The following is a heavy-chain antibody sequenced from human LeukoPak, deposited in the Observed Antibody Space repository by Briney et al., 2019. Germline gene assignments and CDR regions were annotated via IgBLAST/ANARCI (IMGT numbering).Heavy chain of an antibody. Sequence: GXXLRLSCAASGFTDSSNYMSWVRQAPGKGLEWVSVIYSGGSTYYADSVKGRFTISRDNSKNTVYLQMNSLRAEDTAVYYCARMTYASAHFNYWGQGTLVTVSS. J-gene: IGHJ4*02. CDR3: ARMTYASAHFNY. V-gene: IGHV3-66*02. D-gene: IGHD2-21*02. CDR1: GFTDSSNY. CDR2: IYSGGST.